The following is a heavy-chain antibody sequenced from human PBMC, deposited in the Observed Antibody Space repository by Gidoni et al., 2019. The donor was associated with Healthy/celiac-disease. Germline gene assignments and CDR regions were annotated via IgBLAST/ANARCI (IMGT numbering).Heavy chain of an antibody. J-gene: IGHJ6*02. CDR2: IIPIFGTA. D-gene: IGHD1-7*01. CDR3: ARLSTRTNYYYYYGMDV. V-gene: IGHV1-69*01. CDR1: GGTFSRYA. Sequence: QVQLVQSGAEVKKPGSSVKVSCKASGGTFSRYAISWVRQAPGQGLEWMGGIIPIFGTANYAQKFQGRVTITADESTSTAYMELSSLRSEDTAVYYCARLSTRTNYYYYYGMDVWGQGTTVTVSS.